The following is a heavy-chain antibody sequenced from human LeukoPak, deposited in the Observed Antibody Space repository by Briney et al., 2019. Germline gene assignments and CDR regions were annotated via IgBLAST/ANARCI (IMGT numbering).Heavy chain of an antibody. Sequence: SVKVSCKASGGTFSSYDISWVRQAPGQGLEWMGGIIPIFGTANYAQKFQGRVTITADESTSTAYMELSSLRSDDTAVYYCARDSGYYDSSASDYWGQGTLVTVSS. J-gene: IGHJ4*02. CDR1: GGTFSSYD. CDR2: IIPIFGTA. D-gene: IGHD3-22*01. V-gene: IGHV1-69*13. CDR3: ARDSGYYDSSASDY.